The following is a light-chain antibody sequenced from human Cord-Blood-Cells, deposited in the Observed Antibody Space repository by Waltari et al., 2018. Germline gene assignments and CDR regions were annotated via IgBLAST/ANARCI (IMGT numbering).Light chain of an antibody. CDR1: QSVSSN. Sequence: EIVMTQSPATLSVSPGERATLSCRASQSVSSNLAWYQQKPGQAPGLLIYGASTRATRIPARFSGGGCGTEFTLTISSLQSEDFAVYYSQHYNNWPRTFGQGTKVE. CDR2: GAS. CDR3: QHYNNWPRT. V-gene: IGKV3-15*01. J-gene: IGKJ1*01.